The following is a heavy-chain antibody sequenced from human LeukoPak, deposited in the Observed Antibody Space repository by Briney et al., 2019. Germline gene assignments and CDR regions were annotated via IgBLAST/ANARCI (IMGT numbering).Heavy chain of an antibody. D-gene: IGHD2-21*01. CDR2: IYYSGST. CDR3: ARGMGHCGGDCLWRAFDI. J-gene: IGHJ3*02. CDR1: GDSLSSDY. V-gene: IGHV4-59*01. Sequence: SETLSLTCTVSGDSLSSDYWSWIREPPGKGLEGIGYIYYSGSTFYNPSLKSRVTISVDTSKNQFPLKVSSVTAADTAVYYCARGMGHCGGDCLWRAFDIWGQGTMVTVSS.